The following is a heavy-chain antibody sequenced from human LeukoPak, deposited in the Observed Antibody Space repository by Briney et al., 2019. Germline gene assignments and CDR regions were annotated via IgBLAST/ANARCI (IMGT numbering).Heavy chain of an antibody. CDR3: ARGGSGSYYNLPQH. V-gene: IGHV3-30*02. D-gene: IGHD3-10*01. Sequence: GGSLRLSCAASGFIFSSYGMHWVRQAPGKGLEWVAFIRYDGSNKYYADSVKGRFTISRDNGKNSLFLQMNSLRAEDTAVYYCARGGSGSYYNLPQHWGQGTLVTVSS. CDR1: GFIFSSYG. J-gene: IGHJ1*01. CDR2: IRYDGSNK.